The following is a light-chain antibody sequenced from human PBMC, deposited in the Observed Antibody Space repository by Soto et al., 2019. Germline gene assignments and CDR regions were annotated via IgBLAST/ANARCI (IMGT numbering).Light chain of an antibody. J-gene: IGKJ4*01. CDR1: QSVSSN. V-gene: IGKV3-15*01. CDR3: QQYNNWPPELT. CDR2: GAS. Sequence: EIVITQSPATLSVSPGERATLSCSARQSVSSNLAWYQQKPGQAPRLLIYGASTMATGIPARFSGSGSGTEFTLTISSLQSEDFAAYYCQQYNNWPPELTFGGGTKVDIK.